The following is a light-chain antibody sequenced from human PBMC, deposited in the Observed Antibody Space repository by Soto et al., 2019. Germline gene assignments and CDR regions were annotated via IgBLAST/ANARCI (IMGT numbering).Light chain of an antibody. Sequence: QSALTQPASVSGSPGQSITISCTGTSSDVGSYNLVSWYQQHPGKAPKLMIYEGSQRPSGVSNRFSGSKSGNTSSLTISGLQAEDEADYYCCSYAGSSTFEGVFGTGTQLTVL. V-gene: IGLV2-23*03. J-gene: IGLJ1*01. CDR1: SSDVGSYNL. CDR2: EGS. CDR3: CSYAGSSTFEGV.